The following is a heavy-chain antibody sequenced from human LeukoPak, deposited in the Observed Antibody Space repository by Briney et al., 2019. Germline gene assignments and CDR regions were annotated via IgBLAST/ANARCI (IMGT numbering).Heavy chain of an antibody. Sequence: PGGSLRLSCAASGFTVSSNHMSWVRQAPGKGLEWVSGSFTFGSTYYTDSVKGRFTMSRDSSKNALYLLMTSLRVEDTAVYYCAPLGPYSWVDDWGQGTLVTVSS. CDR2: SFTFGST. CDR1: GFTVSSNH. CDR3: APLGPYSWVDD. D-gene: IGHD2-15*01. V-gene: IGHV3-66*01. J-gene: IGHJ5*02.